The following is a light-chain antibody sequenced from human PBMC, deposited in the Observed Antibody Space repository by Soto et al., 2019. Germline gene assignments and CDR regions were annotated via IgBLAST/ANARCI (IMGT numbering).Light chain of an antibody. CDR3: PQRYFWPPVI. J-gene: IGKJ5*01. Sequence: ETATPACRAIQSVSSSYLAWYQQKPGQAPRLLIYAASTRATGIPDRFSGSVSATGFTLTTSCLWAEDFAVNYCPQRYFWPPVIFGQGTRLETK. CDR2: AAS. CDR1: QSVSSSY. V-gene: IGKV3D-20*02.